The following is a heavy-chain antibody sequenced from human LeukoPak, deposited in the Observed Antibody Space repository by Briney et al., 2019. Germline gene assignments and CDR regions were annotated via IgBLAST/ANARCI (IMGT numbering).Heavy chain of an antibody. CDR2: ISSSSSYI. Sequence: GGSLRLSCAASGFTFSSYSMNWVRQAPGKGLEWVSSISSSSSYIYYADSVKGRFTISRDNAKNSLYLQMNSLRAEDTAVYYCARDLKRLWFGELSPFWFDPWGQGTLVTVSS. J-gene: IGHJ5*02. V-gene: IGHV3-21*01. CDR3: ARDLKRLWFGELSPFWFDP. D-gene: IGHD3-10*01. CDR1: GFTFSSYS.